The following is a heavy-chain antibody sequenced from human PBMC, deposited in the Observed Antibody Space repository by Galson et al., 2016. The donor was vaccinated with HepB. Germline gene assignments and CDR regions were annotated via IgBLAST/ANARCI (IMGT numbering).Heavy chain of an antibody. Sequence: SLRLSCAASGFTFSNYGMSWVRQAPGKGLEWVSGLNGSGGSTYYADSVKGRFTVSRDNSKNTLYLQMKSLRAEETAVYYCAKSGQKYDTMPWFDPWGQGTLVTVSS. CDR1: GFTFSNYG. D-gene: IGHD3-10*01. CDR3: AKSGQKYDTMPWFDP. V-gene: IGHV3-23*01. J-gene: IGHJ5*02. CDR2: LNGSGGST.